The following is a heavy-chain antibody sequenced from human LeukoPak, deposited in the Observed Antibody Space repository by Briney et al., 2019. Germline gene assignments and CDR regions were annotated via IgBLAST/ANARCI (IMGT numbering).Heavy chain of an antibody. CDR3: ARGLSPSDFDY. J-gene: IGHJ4*02. CDR1: GGSFSGYY. Sequence: SETLSLTCAVYGGSFSGYYWSWIRQPPGKGLEGIGEINHSGSTNYNPSLKSRVTISVDTSKNQFSLKLSSVTAADTAVYYCARGLSPSDFDYWGQGTLVTVSS. V-gene: IGHV4-34*01. CDR2: INHSGST. D-gene: IGHD3-10*01.